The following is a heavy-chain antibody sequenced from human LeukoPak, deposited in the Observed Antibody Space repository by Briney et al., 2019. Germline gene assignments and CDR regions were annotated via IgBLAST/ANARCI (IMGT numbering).Heavy chain of an antibody. CDR1: GFIFSSYG. CDR2: IWYDGSNK. D-gene: IGHD5-24*01. V-gene: IGHV3-33*01. J-gene: IGHJ6*02. CDR3: ARDREMYYYYGMDV. Sequence: SGRSLRLSCAASGFIFSSYGMHWARQAPGKGLEWGAVIWYDGSNKYYADSVKGRFTISRDNSKNTLYVQMNSLRVEDTAVYYCARDREMYYYYGMDVWGQGTTVTVSS.